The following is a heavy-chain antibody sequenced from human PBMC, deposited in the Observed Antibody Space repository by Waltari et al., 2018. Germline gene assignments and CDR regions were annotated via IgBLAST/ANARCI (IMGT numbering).Heavy chain of an antibody. D-gene: IGHD6-19*01. V-gene: IGHV3-21*01. Sequence: EVQLLESGGGLVKPGGSLRLACAFPALTISTVILNWVRPAPGKGLEWVSYISSSGSYVYYADSVKGRFTISRDNAKNSLFLQMNSLRAEDSAVYYCASDLAGASVSKYWGQGTPVTVSS. CDR3: ASDLAGASVSKY. CDR1: ALTISTVI. CDR2: ISSSGSYV. J-gene: IGHJ4*02.